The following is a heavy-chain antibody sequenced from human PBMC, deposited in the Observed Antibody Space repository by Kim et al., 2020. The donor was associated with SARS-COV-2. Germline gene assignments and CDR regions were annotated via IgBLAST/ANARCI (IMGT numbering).Heavy chain of an antibody. CDR1: GFTFSSYW. CDR3: ARDHSEYYYYGMDV. J-gene: IGHJ6*02. D-gene: IGHD2-21*01. CDR2: IKQDGSEK. V-gene: IGHV3-7*03. Sequence: GGSLRLSCAASGFTFSSYWMSWVRQAPGKGLEWVANIKQDGSEKYYVDSVKGRFTISRDNAKNSLYLQMNSLRAEDTAVYYCARDHSEYYYYGMDVWGQGTTVTVSS.